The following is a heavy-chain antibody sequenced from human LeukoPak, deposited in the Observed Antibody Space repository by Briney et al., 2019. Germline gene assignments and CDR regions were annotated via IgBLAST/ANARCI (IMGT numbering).Heavy chain of an antibody. CDR3: ARVGSGWN. D-gene: IGHD6-19*01. Sequence: GGSLRLSCAASGYTFSMYAMTWVRQAPGKGLKWVSSISASGGTTYYADSVKGRFTISRDNSKNTLYLQMNSLRAEDTAVYYCARVGSGWNWGQGTLVTVSS. CDR2: ISASGGTT. J-gene: IGHJ4*02. V-gene: IGHV3-23*01. CDR1: GYTFSMYA.